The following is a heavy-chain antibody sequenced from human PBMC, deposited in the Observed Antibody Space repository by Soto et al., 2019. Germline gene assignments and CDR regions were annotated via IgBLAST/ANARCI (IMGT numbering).Heavy chain of an antibody. J-gene: IGHJ4*02. CDR3: AKDPHYYSRCGYFDY. V-gene: IGHV3-23*01. CDR1: GFTFGRYA. D-gene: IGHD3-10*01. Sequence: GGSLRLSCAASGFTFGRYAMNWVRQAPGKGLECVSVISGNGGSTYYADSVKGRFTISRDNSKNTLYLQMNSLRAEDTAIYYCAKDPHYYSRCGYFDYWGQGTLVTVS. CDR2: ISGNGGST.